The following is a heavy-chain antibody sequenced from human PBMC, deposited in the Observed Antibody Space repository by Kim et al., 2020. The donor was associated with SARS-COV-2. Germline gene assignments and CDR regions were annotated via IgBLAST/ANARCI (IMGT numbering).Heavy chain of an antibody. CDR1: GGTFSSYA. D-gene: IGHD3-22*01. CDR3: ARAGQYYYDSSGYYWGY. CDR2: IIPIFGTA. J-gene: IGHJ4*02. Sequence: SVKVSCKASGGTFSSYAISWVRQAPGQGLEWMGGIIPIFGTANYAQKFQGRVTITADESTSTAYMELSSLRSEDTAVYYCARAGQYYYDSSGYYWGYWGQGTLVTVSS. V-gene: IGHV1-69*13.